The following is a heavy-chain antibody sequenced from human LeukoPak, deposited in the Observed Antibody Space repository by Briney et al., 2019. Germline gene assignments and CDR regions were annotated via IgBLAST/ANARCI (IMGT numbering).Heavy chain of an antibody. Sequence: PGGSLRLSCAASRFTFSIYWMSWVRQPAGKGLEWVANINQGGSEKYYLNSVKGRFTISRDNAKNSLYLQMNSLRADDTAIYYCVRDGSGYDYWGQGTLVTVSS. CDR1: RFTFSIYW. CDR3: VRDGSGYDY. CDR2: INQGGSEK. D-gene: IGHD6-19*01. V-gene: IGHV3-7*05. J-gene: IGHJ4*02.